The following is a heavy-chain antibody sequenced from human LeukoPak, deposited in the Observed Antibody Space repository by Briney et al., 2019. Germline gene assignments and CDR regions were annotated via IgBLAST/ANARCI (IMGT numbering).Heavy chain of an antibody. J-gene: IGHJ6*02. V-gene: IGHV4-31*03. CDR2: IYYSGST. Sequence: SETLSLTCTVSGGSVSSGSCFWSWIRQPPGKGLEWIGYIYYSGSTYYNPSLKSRVTISVDTSKNQFSLKLSSVTAADTAVYYCARDAYGMDVWGQGTTVTVSS. CDR1: GGSVSSGSCF. CDR3: ARDAYGMDV.